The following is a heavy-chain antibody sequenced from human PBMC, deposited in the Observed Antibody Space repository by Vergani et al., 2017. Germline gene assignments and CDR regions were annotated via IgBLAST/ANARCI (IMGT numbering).Heavy chain of an antibody. V-gene: IGHV3-66*01. CDR3: ARESRAAQASWGDYYYYYGMDV. CDR1: GFTFSSYS. Sequence: EVQLVESGGGLVKPGGSLRLSCAASGFTFSSYSMNWVRQAPGKGLEWVSVIYSGGSTYYADSVKGRFTISRDNSKNTLYLQMNSLRAEDTAVYYCARESRAAQASWGDYYYYYGMDVWGQGTTVTVSS. D-gene: IGHD6-13*01. J-gene: IGHJ6*02. CDR2: IYSGGST.